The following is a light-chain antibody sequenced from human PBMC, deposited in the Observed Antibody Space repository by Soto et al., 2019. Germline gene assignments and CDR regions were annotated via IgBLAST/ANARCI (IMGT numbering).Light chain of an antibody. Sequence: QSVQTQPRSVSGSPGQSVTISCTGTSSDVGTYTYVSWYQQHPGKAPKLIIYDVIKRPSGVPDRFSGSKSGNTASLTISGLQAEDEADYYCCSYAGSYTHVFGTGTKVTVL. CDR1: SSDVGTYTY. CDR3: CSYAGSYTHV. V-gene: IGLV2-11*01. CDR2: DVI. J-gene: IGLJ1*01.